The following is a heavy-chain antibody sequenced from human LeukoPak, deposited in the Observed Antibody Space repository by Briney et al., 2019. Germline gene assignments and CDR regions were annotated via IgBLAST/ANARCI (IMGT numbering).Heavy chain of an antibody. CDR1: GYTFTSYA. J-gene: IGHJ6*04. CDR3: ATPGLYCSGGSCPPYYYYCMDV. V-gene: IGHV7-4-1*01. D-gene: IGHD2-15*01. CDR2: INTNTGNP. Sequence: ASVKVSCKASGYTFTSYAMNWVRQAPGQGPEWMGWINTNTGNPTYAQGFTGRFVFSLDTSVSTAYLQICSLKAEDTAVYYCATPGLYCSGGSCPPYYYYCMDVWGKGTTVTVSS.